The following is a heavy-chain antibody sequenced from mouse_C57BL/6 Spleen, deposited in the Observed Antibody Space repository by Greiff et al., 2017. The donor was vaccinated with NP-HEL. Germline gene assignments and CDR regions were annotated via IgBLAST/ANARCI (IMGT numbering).Heavy chain of an antibody. CDR1: GYAFSSYW. CDR2: IYPGDGDT. CDR3: ARSGLLRSYYFDY. Sequence: VQLQQSGAELVKPGASVKISCKASGYAFSSYWMNWVKQRPGKGLEWIGQIYPGDGDTNYNGKFKGKGTLTADKSSSPAYLQLSSLASEDSAVYFCARSGLLRSYYFDYWGQGTTLTVSS. D-gene: IGHD1-1*01. V-gene: IGHV1-80*01. J-gene: IGHJ2*01.